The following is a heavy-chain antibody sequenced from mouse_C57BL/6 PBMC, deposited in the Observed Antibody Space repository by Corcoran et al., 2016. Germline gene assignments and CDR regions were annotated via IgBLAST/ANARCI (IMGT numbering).Heavy chain of an antibody. CDR2: MNIYSGVP. D-gene: IGHD2-5*01. J-gene: IGHJ1*03. Sequence: QIQLVQSGPELKKPGETVKISCKASGYTFTTYGMSWMKQAPGKGLKWMGWMNIYSGVPTYADDFKGRFALSLETSASTAYSEINNLKSEDTATYFCARDSNWYFDVWGIGTTVTVSS. V-gene: IGHV9-3*01. CDR3: ARDSNWYFDV. CDR1: GYTFTTYG.